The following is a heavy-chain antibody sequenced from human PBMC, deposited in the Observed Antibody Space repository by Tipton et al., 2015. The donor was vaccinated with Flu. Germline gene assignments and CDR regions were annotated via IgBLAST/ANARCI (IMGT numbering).Heavy chain of an antibody. CDR2: LCPAGNI. CDR1: GSSIGRSYC. Sequence: LRLSCSVSGSSIGRSYCWGWIRQPPGKGLEWIGNLCPAGNIYYNPSLKSRVTISVDRSKNQFSLRLSSVTAADTAVYYCARDRWEYSRGFDSWGQGTLVTVSP. CDR3: ARDRWEYSRGFDS. D-gene: IGHD6-19*01. V-gene: IGHV4-38-2*02. J-gene: IGHJ5*01.